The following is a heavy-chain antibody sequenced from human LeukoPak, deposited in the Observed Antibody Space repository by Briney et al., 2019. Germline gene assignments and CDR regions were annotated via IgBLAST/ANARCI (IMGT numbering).Heavy chain of an antibody. CDR2: ISSSGSTI. J-gene: IGHJ3*02. CDR3: AREGVVTDVFDI. Sequence: GGSLRLSCAASGFTFSDYYMSWIRQAPGKGLEWVSYISSSGSTIYYADSVKGRFTISRDNAKNSLYLQMNRLRAEDTAVYHCAREGVVTDVFDIWGQGTMVTVSS. CDR1: GFTFSDYY. D-gene: IGHD2-21*01. V-gene: IGHV3-11*01.